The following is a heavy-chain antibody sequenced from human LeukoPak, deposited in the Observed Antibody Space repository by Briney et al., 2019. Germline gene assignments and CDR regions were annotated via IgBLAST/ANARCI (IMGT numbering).Heavy chain of an antibody. Sequence: LAGGSLRLSCAASGFTFSSYAMSWVRQAPGKGLEWVSAISGSGGSTYYADSVKGRFTISRDNSKNTLYLQMNSLRAEDTAVYYCAKGDLTYYYGSGSYQWGQGTLVTVSS. CDR1: GFTFSSYA. CDR2: ISGSGGST. J-gene: IGHJ4*02. D-gene: IGHD3-10*01. V-gene: IGHV3-23*01. CDR3: AKGDLTYYYGSGSYQ.